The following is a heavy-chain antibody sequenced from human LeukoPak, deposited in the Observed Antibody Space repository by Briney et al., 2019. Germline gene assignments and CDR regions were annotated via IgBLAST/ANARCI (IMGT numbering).Heavy chain of an antibody. CDR3: ARSAIFWFDP. Sequence: SETLSLTCAVYGGSFSGYYWSWIRQPPGKGLEWIGEINHSGSTNYNPSLKSRVTISVDTSKNQFSLKLSSVTAADTAVYYCARSAIFWFDPWGQGTLVTVSS. CDR2: INHSGST. V-gene: IGHV4-34*01. J-gene: IGHJ5*02. D-gene: IGHD3-3*02. CDR1: GGSFSGYY.